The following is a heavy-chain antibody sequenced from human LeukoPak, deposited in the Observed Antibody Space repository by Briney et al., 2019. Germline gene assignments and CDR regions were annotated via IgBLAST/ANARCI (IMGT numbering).Heavy chain of an antibody. CDR2: IYYSGST. CDR1: GGSISSSSYY. J-gene: IGHJ4*02. Sequence: TSETLSLTCTVSGGSISSSSYYWGWIRQPPGKGLEWIGSIYYSGSTYYNPSLKSRVTISVDTSKNQFSLKLSSVTAADTAVYYCARRGKRGYSYGYRVISDYFDYWGQGTLVTVSS. D-gene: IGHD5-18*01. V-gene: IGHV4-39*07. CDR3: ARRGKRGYSYGYRVISDYFDY.